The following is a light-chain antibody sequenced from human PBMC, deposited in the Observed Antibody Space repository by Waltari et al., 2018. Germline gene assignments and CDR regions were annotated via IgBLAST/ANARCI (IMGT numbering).Light chain of an antibody. CDR1: ALPKQF. CDR3: QSGDSSGVVV. CDR2: KDT. V-gene: IGLV3-25*03. J-gene: IGLJ2*01. Sequence: SYELTQPPSVSVSPGQTARITSSGDALPKQFAFWYQQKSGQAPVVVIYKDTERPSGIPDRISGSSSGTTVTLTISGAQAEDEADYYCQSGDSSGVVVFGGGTKLTVL.